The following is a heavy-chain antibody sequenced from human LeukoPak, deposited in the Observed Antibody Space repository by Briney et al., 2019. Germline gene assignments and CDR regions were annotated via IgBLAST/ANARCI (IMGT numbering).Heavy chain of an antibody. D-gene: IGHD3-22*01. Sequence: SETLSLTCAVYGGSFSGYYWSWIRQPPGKGLEWIGEINHSGSTNYNPSLKSRVTISVDTSKNQFSLKLSSVTAADTAVYYCARGRYDSRVAVSLPDRGGDYWGEGTLVTVSS. V-gene: IGHV4-34*01. CDR1: GGSFSGYY. CDR3: ARGRYDSRVAVSLPDRGGDY. CDR2: INHSGST. J-gene: IGHJ4*02.